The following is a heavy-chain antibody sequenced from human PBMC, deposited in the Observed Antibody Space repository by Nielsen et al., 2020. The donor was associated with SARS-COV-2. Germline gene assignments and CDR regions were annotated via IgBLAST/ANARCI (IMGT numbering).Heavy chain of an antibody. J-gene: IGHJ4*02. CDR3: ARAPRITIFGVVSYFDY. V-gene: IGHV4-59*01. CDR1: GGSISSYY. Sequence: LRLSCTVSGGSISSYYWSWIRQPPGKGLEWIGYIYYSGSTNYNPSLKSRVTISVDTSKNQFSLKLSSVTAADTAVCYCARAPRITIFGVVSYFDYWGQGTLVTVSS. D-gene: IGHD3-3*01. CDR2: IYYSGST.